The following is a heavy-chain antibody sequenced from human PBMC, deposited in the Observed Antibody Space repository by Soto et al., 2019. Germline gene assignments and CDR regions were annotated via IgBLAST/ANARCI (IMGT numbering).Heavy chain of an antibody. V-gene: IGHV3-33*01. CDR3: ARDLSSPGIAVAGTKYYYYGMDV. J-gene: IGHJ6*02. D-gene: IGHD6-19*01. Sequence: GGSLRLSCAASGFTFSSYGMHWVRQAPGKGLEWVAVIWYDGSNKYYADSVKGRFTISRDNSKNTLYLQMNSLRAEDTAVYYCARDLSSPGIAVAGTKYYYYGMDVWGQGTTVTGSS. CDR2: IWYDGSNK. CDR1: GFTFSSYG.